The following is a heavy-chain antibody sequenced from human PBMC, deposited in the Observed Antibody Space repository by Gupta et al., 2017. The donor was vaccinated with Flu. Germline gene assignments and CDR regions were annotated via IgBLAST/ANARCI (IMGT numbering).Heavy chain of an antibody. V-gene: IGHV4-39*01. J-gene: IGHJ6*02. CDR3: ARHPIAALNYYGMDV. CDR2: IYYSGRT. Sequence: QLQLQESGPGLVKPSETLSLTCTVSGGSISSSSYYWGWIRQPPGKGLEWIGSIYYSGRTYYNPSLKSRVTISVDTSKNQFSLKLSSVTAADTAVYYCARHPIAALNYYGMDVWGQGTTVTVSS. CDR1: GGSISSSSYY. D-gene: IGHD6-6*01.